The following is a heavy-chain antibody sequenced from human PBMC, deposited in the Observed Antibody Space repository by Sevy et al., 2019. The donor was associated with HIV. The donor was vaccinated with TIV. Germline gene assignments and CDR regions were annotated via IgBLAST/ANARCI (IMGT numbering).Heavy chain of an antibody. V-gene: IGHV3-23*01. J-gene: IGHJ4*02. Sequence: GGSLRLSCAASGFTFSSYAMSWVRQAPGKGLEWVSAISGSGGSTYYADSVKGRFTISRDNSKNTLYLQMNSLRAEDTAVHYCAKDESGFGEFYFDYWGQGTLVTVSS. CDR2: ISGSGGST. D-gene: IGHD3-10*01. CDR3: AKDESGFGEFYFDY. CDR1: GFTFSSYA.